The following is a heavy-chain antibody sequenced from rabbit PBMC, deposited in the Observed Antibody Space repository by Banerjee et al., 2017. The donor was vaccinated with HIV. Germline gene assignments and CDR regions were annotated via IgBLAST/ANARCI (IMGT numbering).Heavy chain of an antibody. CDR1: GFSFSNGYV. J-gene: IGHJ3*01. CDR2: INTISGDT. D-gene: IGHD8-1*01. Sequence: QEQLEESGGGLVKPEGSLTLTCKASGFSFSNGYVMCWVRQAPGKGLEWIACINTISGDTVYATWAKGRFTISKASWTTVTLQMTSLTAADTTTYFCARDLGGSSDLWGQGTLVTVS. CDR3: ARDLGGSSDL. V-gene: IGHV1S45*01.